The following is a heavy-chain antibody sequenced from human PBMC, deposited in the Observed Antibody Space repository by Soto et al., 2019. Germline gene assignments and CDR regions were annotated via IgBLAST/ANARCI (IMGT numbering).Heavy chain of an antibody. CDR2: IYPGNSDT. CDR1: GFSFTSYW. D-gene: IGHD6-19*01. J-gene: IGHJ6*02. V-gene: IGHV5-51*01. Sequence: PGESLKISFTSYGFSFTSYWIAWVRQLPGKGLEWVGIIYPGNSDTLYGPSFQGQVTISADRSMNTAYLQWSSLKASDTAMYYCARQEVAGTGSYYYGMDVWGQGTTVTVSS. CDR3: ARQEVAGTGSYYYGMDV.